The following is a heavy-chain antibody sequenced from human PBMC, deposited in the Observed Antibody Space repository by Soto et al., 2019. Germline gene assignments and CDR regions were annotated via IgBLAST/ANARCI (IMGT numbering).Heavy chain of an antibody. CDR3: AKDMYTTYYYYYMDV. J-gene: IGHJ6*03. CDR1: GFTFDDYA. V-gene: IGHV3-9*01. Sequence: EVQLVESGGGLVQPGRSLRLSCAASGFTFDDYAMHWVRQAPGKGLEWVSGISWNSGSIGYADSVKGRFTISRDNAKNSLYLQMNSLRAEDTALYYCAKDMYTTYYYYYMDVWGKGTTVTGSS. D-gene: IGHD1-1*01. CDR2: ISWNSGSI.